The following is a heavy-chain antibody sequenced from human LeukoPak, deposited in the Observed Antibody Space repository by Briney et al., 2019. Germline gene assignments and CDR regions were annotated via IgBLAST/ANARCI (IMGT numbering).Heavy chain of an antibody. CDR3: ARAHDAFDI. J-gene: IGHJ3*02. CDR2: TYYSGNP. Sequence: PSETLSLTCSVSGGSISSFGDYWSWIRQPPGKGLEWIGCTYYSGNPYYNPSLRSRIAISVDTSKNQFSLKLSSVTAADTAVYYCARAHDAFDIWGQGTMVTVSS. CDR1: GGSISSFGDY. V-gene: IGHV4-30-4*08.